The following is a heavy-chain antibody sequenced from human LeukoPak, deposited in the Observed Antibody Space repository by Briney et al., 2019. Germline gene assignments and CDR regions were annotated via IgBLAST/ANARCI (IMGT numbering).Heavy chain of an antibody. CDR1: DGSFSGYY. D-gene: IGHD2-21*01. CDR3: ARHLRGGLRAFDI. Sequence: SETLSLTCAVYDGSFSGYYWSWIRQPPGKGLEWIGEINDSGRTNYNPSLSSRVTMSRDTSKNQISLELSSVTAADTAVYYCARHLRGGLRAFDIWGQGTMFTVSS. CDR2: INDSGRT. V-gene: IGHV4-34*01. J-gene: IGHJ3*02.